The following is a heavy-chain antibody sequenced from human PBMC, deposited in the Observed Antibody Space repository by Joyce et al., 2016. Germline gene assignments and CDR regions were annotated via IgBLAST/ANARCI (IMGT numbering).Heavy chain of an antibody. J-gene: IGHJ3*02. CDR2: IYYSEST. Sequence: QVQLQESGPGLVKPSETLSLTCTVSGGSVSSGSYSGSWIRQPPGKGLEWIGYIYYSESTNYNPSLKSRVTISVDTSKNQFSLNLSSVTAADTAVYYWESHFRGDAFDIWGQGTMVTVSS. CDR1: GGSVSSGSYS. V-gene: IGHV4-61*01. CDR3: ESHFRGDAFDI. D-gene: IGHD3-3*02.